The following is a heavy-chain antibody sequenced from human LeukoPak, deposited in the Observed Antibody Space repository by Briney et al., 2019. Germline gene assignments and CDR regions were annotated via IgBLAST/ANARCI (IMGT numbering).Heavy chain of an antibody. CDR3: AREGISVAELDY. D-gene: IGHD2-15*01. CDR2: SSNDGSST. V-gene: IGHV3-74*01. J-gene: IGHJ4*02. CDR1: GFTFSSYW. Sequence: GGSLRLSCAASGFTFSSYWMHWVRQAPGKGLVWVSRSSNDGSSTTYADSVKGRFTISRDNAKNTLYLQMNSLRAEDAAVYYCAREGISVAELDYWGQGTLVTVSS.